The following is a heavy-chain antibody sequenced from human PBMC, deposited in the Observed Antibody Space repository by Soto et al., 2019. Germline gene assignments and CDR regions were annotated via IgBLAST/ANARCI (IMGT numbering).Heavy chain of an antibody. CDR2: IIPILGIA. CDR1: GGTFSRYA. Sequence: SGKVSCKASGGTFSRYAISWVRQAPGQGLEWMGRIIPILGIANYAQKFQGRVTITADKSTSTAYMELSSLRAEDTAVYYCARVVDAFDIWGQGTMVTVSS. J-gene: IGHJ3*02. V-gene: IGHV1-69*04. D-gene: IGHD2-15*01. CDR3: ARVVDAFDI.